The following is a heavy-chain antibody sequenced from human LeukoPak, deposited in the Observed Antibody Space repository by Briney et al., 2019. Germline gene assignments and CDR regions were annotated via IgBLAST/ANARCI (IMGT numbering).Heavy chain of an antibody. D-gene: IGHD3-22*01. CDR3: RMSAEISGYWRKVVVDV. J-gene: IGHJ6*02. Sequence: ASLSVSSTASGYTFNNYDINWLRPAPGQGGGRMGWMKVSIGKTAYTQNFQGRVTITSTPSISTAYMELTILRPDDTAVFSFRMSAEISGYWRKVVVDVWGRGTTVIVSS. CDR2: MKVSIGKT. V-gene: IGHV1-8*01. CDR1: GYTFNNYD.